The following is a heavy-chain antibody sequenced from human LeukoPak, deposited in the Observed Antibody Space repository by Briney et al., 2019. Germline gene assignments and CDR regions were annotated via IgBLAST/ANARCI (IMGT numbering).Heavy chain of an antibody. CDR3: AKDAPLGTAMLYYFDY. D-gene: IGHD5-18*01. CDR2: ISASGGST. V-gene: IGHV3-23*01. CDR1: GFAFSIHA. Sequence: GGSLRLSCAASGFAFSIHAMSWVRQAPGKGLEWVSAISASGGSTYSAGSVKGRFTISRDNSKNTLYLQMNSLRAEDTAVYYCAKDAPLGTAMLYYFDYWGQGTLVTVSS. J-gene: IGHJ4*02.